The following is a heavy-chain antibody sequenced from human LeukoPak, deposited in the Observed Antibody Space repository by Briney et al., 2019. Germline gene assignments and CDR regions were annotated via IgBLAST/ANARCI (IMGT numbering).Heavy chain of an antibody. CDR2: IYYDGSNK. Sequence: PGGSLRLSCAASGFTFSAYGIHWVRQAPGKGLEWVPLIYYDGSNKYYADSVKGRFTISRDNSKNTLYLQMNSLRAEDTAVYFCARGTTADAFDVWGQGTVVTVSS. V-gene: IGHV3-33*01. CDR3: ARGTTADAFDV. CDR1: GFTFSAYG. D-gene: IGHD4-17*01. J-gene: IGHJ3*01.